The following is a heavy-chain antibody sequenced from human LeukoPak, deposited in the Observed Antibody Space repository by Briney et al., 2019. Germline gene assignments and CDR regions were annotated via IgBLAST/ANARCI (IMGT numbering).Heavy chain of an antibody. D-gene: IGHD6-19*01. CDR3: ARVASSGRILYYYYYYGMDV. J-gene: IGHJ6*02. V-gene: IGHV3-7*01. CDR2: IKQDGSEK. Sequence: GSLRLSCAASGFTFSSYWMSWVRQAPGKGLEWVANIKQDGSEKYYVDSVKGRFTISRDNAKNSLYLQMNSERAEDTAVYYCARVASSGRILYYYYYYGMDVWGQGTTVTVSS. CDR1: GFTFSSYW.